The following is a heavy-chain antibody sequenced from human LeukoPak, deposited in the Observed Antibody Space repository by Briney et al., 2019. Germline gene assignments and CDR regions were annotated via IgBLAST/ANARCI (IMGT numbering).Heavy chain of an antibody. D-gene: IGHD6-19*01. Sequence: ASVKVPCKASGYIFTGYYMHWVRQAPGQGLEWMGWISAYNGNTNYAQKLQGRVTMTTDTSTSTAYMELRSLRSDDTAVYYCARVQPLYIAVGSFDYWGQGTLVTVSS. CDR1: GYIFTGYY. CDR2: ISAYNGNT. CDR3: ARVQPLYIAVGSFDY. J-gene: IGHJ4*02. V-gene: IGHV1-18*04.